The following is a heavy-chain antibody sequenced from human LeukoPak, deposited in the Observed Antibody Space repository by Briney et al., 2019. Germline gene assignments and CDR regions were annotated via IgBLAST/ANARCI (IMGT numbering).Heavy chain of an antibody. Sequence: GGSLRLSCAASGFTFSSYAMSWVRQAPGKGLEWISVIYHGESTYYVDSVKGRFTISRDNSKNMLFLQMNSLRAEDTAVYYCVASTYSQRNYFDVWGQGTLVTVSS. J-gene: IGHJ4*02. V-gene: IGHV3-23*03. CDR1: GFTFSSYA. D-gene: IGHD6-19*01. CDR2: IYHGEST. CDR3: VASTYSQRNYFDV.